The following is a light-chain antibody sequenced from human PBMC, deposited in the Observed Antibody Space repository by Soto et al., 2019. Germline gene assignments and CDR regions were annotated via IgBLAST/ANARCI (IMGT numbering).Light chain of an antibody. CDR3: QQCNEWPLIT. Sequence: EIVMTQSPATLSVSPGERATLSCRVSQSVASYLAWYQQKPGQAPRLLIYGASTRATGVPARFSGSGSGTEFTLTISSLQSEDFAVYYCQQCNEWPLITFGQGTRLEAK. CDR2: GAS. J-gene: IGKJ5*01. CDR1: QSVASY. V-gene: IGKV3-15*01.